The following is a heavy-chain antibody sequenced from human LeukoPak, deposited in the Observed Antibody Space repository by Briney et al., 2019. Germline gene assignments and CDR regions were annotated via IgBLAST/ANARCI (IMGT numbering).Heavy chain of an antibody. V-gene: IGHV4-38-2*02. Sequence: SETLSLTCTVSGYSISSGYYWGWIRQPPGKGLEWIGSIYHSGSTYYNPSLKSRVTISVDTSKNQFSLKLSSVIAADTAVYYCARRGYYGSGSYPPDYWGQGTLVTVSS. CDR3: ARRGYYGSGSYPPDY. J-gene: IGHJ4*02. CDR2: IYHSGST. D-gene: IGHD3-10*01. CDR1: GYSISSGYY.